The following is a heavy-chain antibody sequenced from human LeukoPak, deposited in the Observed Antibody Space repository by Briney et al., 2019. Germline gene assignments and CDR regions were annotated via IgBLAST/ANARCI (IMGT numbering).Heavy chain of an antibody. D-gene: IGHD1-20*01. CDR2: IITSSDPT. CDR1: GFTFSSYG. V-gene: IGHV3-23*01. CDR3: AKGQRYNWDDDAVDM. J-gene: IGHJ3*02. Sequence: VRSLCPSCAASGFTFSSYGMSSGCAAPGKGVEWVSRIITSSDPTYYADSAKGRFTISRDNSKNTLYLQMNSLGAEDTAIYYCAKGQRYNWDDDAVDMWGQGTMVIVSS.